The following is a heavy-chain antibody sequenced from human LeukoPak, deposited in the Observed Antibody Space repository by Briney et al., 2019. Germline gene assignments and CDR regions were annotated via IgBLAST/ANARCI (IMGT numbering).Heavy chain of an antibody. J-gene: IGHJ4*02. CDR2: ISRSATTI. CDR1: GFTFSSYE. V-gene: IGHV3-48*03. Sequence: GGSLRLSCAASGFTFSSYEMNWVRQAPGKGLEWVSSISRSATTIYYADSVKGRFTISRDNAKNSLYLQMNSLRAEDTAVYYCARCPYSFGFAPPDYWGQGTLVTVSS. CDR3: ARCPYSFGFAPPDY. D-gene: IGHD5-18*01.